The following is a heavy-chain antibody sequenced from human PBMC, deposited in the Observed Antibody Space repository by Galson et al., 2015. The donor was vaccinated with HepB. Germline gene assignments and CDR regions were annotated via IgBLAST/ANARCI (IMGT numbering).Heavy chain of an antibody. Sequence: SLRLSCAASGFTFSSYGMHWVRQAPGKGLEWVAVISYDGSNKYYADSVKGRFTISRDNSKNTLYLQMNSLRAEDTAVYYCAKALLFLVAPDYWGQGTLVTVSS. J-gene: IGHJ4*02. CDR1: GFTFSSYG. CDR3: AKALLFLVAPDY. CDR2: ISYDGSNK. D-gene: IGHD2/OR15-2a*01. V-gene: IGHV3-30*18.